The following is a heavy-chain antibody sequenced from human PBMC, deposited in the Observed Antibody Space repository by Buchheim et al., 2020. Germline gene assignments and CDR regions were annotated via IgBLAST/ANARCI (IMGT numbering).Heavy chain of an antibody. D-gene: IGHD1-26*01. CDR2: ISYDGSNE. CDR1: GFTFSTYP. Sequence: QVQLVESGGGVVQPGRSLRLSCAASGFTFSTYPIHWVRQAPGKGLERVAVISYDGSNEYYADSVKGRFTISRDNSKNTVYLQMNSLRAEDTAVYYCAKDRIVGNTNFFDYWGQGTL. J-gene: IGHJ4*02. V-gene: IGHV3-30*04. CDR3: AKDRIVGNTNFFDY.